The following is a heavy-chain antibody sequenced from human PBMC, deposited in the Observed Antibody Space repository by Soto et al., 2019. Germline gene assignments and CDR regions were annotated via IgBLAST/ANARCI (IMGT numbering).Heavy chain of an antibody. Sequence: GASLKLDCKTSGYTFTSDFIDCVRQAPGQGLEWMGIINPTGGSTSYAQKFQGRVTMTRDTSTSTVYMELSSLRSEDTAVYYCATSGYSISDAFDIWGQGTMVTVSS. CDR1: GYTFTSDF. CDR2: INPTGGST. D-gene: IGHD6-13*01. CDR3: ATSGYSISDAFDI. J-gene: IGHJ3*02. V-gene: IGHV1-46*01.